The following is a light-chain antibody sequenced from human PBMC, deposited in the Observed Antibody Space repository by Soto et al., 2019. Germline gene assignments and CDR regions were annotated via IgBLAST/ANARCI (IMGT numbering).Light chain of an antibody. Sequence: IVMMQSPATLSVSPGERATLSCRASQSVGTNLAWYQQKPGQAPRLLIYGASTRATGIPARFSGTGSGTEFTLTISNLQSEDFAVYYGQQYSSWPPWTFGQGTKVDIK. CDR1: QSVGTN. CDR2: GAS. CDR3: QQYSSWPPWT. V-gene: IGKV3-15*01. J-gene: IGKJ1*01.